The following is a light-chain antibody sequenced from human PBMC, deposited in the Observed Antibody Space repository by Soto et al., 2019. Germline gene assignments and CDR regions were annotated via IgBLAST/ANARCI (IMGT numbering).Light chain of an antibody. J-gene: IGLJ2*01. CDR3: SSYTTSSTLGV. Sequence: QSALTQPASVSGSPGQSITISCTGTSSDVGGYNYVSWYQQHPGKAPKLMIYDVSNRPSGVSNRFSVSKSGNTASLTISGLQAEDEDDDYCSSYTTSSTLGVFGGGTKLTVL. CDR2: DVS. V-gene: IGLV2-14*01. CDR1: SSDVGGYNY.